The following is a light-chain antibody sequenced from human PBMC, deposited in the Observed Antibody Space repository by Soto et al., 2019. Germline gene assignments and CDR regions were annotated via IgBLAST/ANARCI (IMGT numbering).Light chain of an antibody. CDR2: DVS. CDR1: QSVSSSY. CDR3: QQYGSSPT. Sequence: EIVLTQSPGTLSLSPGERATLSCRSSQSVSSSYLAWYQQKPGQAPRLLIYDVSSRATGIPDRFSGSGSGTDCTLNISRLEPEDFAVYYCQQYGSSPTFGQGTKVEIK. J-gene: IGKJ1*01. V-gene: IGKV3-20*01.